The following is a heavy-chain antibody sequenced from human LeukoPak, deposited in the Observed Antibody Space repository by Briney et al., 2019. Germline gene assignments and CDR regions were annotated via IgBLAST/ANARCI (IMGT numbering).Heavy chain of an antibody. D-gene: IGHD5-24*01. Sequence: PGESLKISCKGSGYNFPTYWIGWVRQMPGRGLEWMGQVSPLDSDTTYSPTFQGQVTISADTSTSTAHLQWSSLKASDTAIYYCTAFNRDDYRNFDSWGQGTLVTVSS. V-gene: IGHV5-51*01. CDR2: VSPLDSDT. CDR3: TAFNRDDYRNFDS. CDR1: GYNFPTYW. J-gene: IGHJ4*02.